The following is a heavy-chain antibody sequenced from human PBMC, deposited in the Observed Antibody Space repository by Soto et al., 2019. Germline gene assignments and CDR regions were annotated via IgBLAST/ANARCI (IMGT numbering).Heavy chain of an antibody. CDR3: ARVLLNWYFDL. V-gene: IGHV1-69*02. J-gene: IGHJ2*01. Sequence: QVQLVQSGAEVKKPGSSVKVSCKASGGTFSSYTISWVRQAPGQGLEWMGRIIPILGIANYAQKFQGRVTITADKSTSTAYMELSSLRSEDTAVYYCARVLLNWYFDLWGRGTLVTVSS. CDR2: IIPILGIA. CDR1: GGTFSSYT. D-gene: IGHD3-10*01.